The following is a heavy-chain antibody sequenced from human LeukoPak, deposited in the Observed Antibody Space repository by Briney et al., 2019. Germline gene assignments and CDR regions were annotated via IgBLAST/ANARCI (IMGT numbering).Heavy chain of an antibody. V-gene: IGHV3-48*04. CDR1: GFTFSSYS. CDR3: ARASEVEWLITYYYCYMDV. Sequence: SGGSLRLSCAASGFTFSSYSMNWVRQAPGKGLEWVSYISSSSSTIYYADSVRGRFTISRDNAKNSLYLQMNSLRAEDTAVYYCARASEVEWLITYYYCYMDVWGKGTTVTVSS. CDR2: ISSSSSTI. J-gene: IGHJ6*03. D-gene: IGHD3-3*01.